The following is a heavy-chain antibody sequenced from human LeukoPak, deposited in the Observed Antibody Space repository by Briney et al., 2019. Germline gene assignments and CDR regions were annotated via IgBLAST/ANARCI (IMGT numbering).Heavy chain of an antibody. CDR2: IYSGGST. J-gene: IGHJ4*02. CDR1: GFTVSSNY. CDR3: AKDLRTPYFDY. Sequence: QPGGSLRLSCAASGFTVSSNYMSWVRQAPGKGLEWVSVIYSGGSTYYADSVKGRFTISRDNSKNTLYLQMNSLRAEDTAVYYCAKDLRTPYFDYWGQGTLVTVSS. D-gene: IGHD2-15*01. V-gene: IGHV3-53*01.